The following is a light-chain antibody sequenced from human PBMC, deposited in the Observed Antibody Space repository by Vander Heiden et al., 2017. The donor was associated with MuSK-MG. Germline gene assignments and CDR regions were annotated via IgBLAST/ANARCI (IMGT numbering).Light chain of an antibody. CDR1: QSVSSSY. CDR3: QQYSSSYT. J-gene: IGKJ2*01. CDR2: GAS. Sequence: EIVLTQSPGTLSLSPGERATLSCRASQSVSSSYLAWYQQKPGQAPRLLIYGASSMATGIPDTFSGSGYGTDFTLTSSRLEHEDFAVYYCQQYSSSYTFGQGTKLEIK. V-gene: IGKV3-20*01.